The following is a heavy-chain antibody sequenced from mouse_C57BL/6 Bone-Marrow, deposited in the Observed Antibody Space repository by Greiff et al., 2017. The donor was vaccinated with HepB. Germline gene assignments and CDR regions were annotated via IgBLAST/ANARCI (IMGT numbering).Heavy chain of an antibody. V-gene: IGHV7-3*01. J-gene: IGHJ2*01. D-gene: IGHD2-3*01. CDR1: GFTFTDYY. Sequence: EVQLVESGGGLVQPGGSLSLSCAASGFTFTDYYMSWVRQPPGKALEWLGFIRNKANGYTTEYSASVKGRFTISRDNSQSILYLQMNALRAEDSATYYCARSPDGYYYPYYFDYWGQGTTLTVSS. CDR3: ARSPDGYYYPYYFDY. CDR2: IRNKANGYTT.